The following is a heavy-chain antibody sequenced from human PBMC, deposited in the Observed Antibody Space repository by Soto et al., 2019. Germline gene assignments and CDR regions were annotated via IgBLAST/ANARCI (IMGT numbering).Heavy chain of an antibody. D-gene: IGHD3-22*01. Sequence: ASVKVSCKASGYTFTSYYMHWVRQAPGQGLEWMGIINPSGGSTSYAQKFQGRVTMTRDTSTSTVYMELSSLRSEDTAVYYCARSSSSPWGIWDYYDRSGYYILWGQGTLVTVSS. CDR3: ARSSSSPWGIWDYYDRSGYYIL. J-gene: IGHJ4*02. CDR1: GYTFTSYY. V-gene: IGHV1-46*01. CDR2: INPSGGST.